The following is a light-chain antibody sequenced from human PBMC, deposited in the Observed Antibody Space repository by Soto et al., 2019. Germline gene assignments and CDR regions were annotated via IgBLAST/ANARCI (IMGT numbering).Light chain of an antibody. V-gene: IGLV2-11*01. J-gene: IGLJ1*01. CDR2: DVS. CDR3: CSYAGSYYV. Sequence: QSALTQPRSVSGSPGQSVTLSCTGTSSDVGGYNYVSWYQQHPGKAPKLMIYDVSKRPSGVPDRFSGSKSGNTASLTISGLQAEDEADYYCCSYAGSYYVFGTGTPVTVL. CDR1: SSDVGGYNY.